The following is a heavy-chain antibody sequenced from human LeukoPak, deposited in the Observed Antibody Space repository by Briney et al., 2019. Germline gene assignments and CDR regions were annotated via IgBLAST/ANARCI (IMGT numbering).Heavy chain of an antibody. V-gene: IGHV3-11*01. Sequence: GGSLRLSCAASGFTFSDYYTSWIRQAPGKGLEWVSYISSSGSTIYYADSVKGRFTISRDNAKNSLYLQMNSLRAEDTAVYYCARVTVAVVNYYYGMDVWGQGTTVTVSS. D-gene: IGHD6-19*01. CDR1: GFTFSDYY. CDR2: ISSSGSTI. CDR3: ARVTVAVVNYYYGMDV. J-gene: IGHJ6*02.